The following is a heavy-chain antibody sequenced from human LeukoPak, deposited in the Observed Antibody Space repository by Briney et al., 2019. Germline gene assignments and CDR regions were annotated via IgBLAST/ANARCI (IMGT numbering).Heavy chain of an antibody. CDR3: ARGATYNNNRLNYFDF. V-gene: IGHV3-53*01. CDR1: GFAFSTYW. Sequence: PGGSLRLSCAASGFAFSTYWMHWVRQAPGKGLEWVSSIYSGGSKYYADSVRGRFTISRDNSENTVYLQMNSLRAEDTAVYYCARGATYNNNRLNYFDFWGQGTLVTVSS. J-gene: IGHJ4*02. D-gene: IGHD1-14*01. CDR2: IYSGGSK.